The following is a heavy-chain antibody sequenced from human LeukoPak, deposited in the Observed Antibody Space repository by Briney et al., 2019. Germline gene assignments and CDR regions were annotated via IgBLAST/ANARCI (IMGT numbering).Heavy chain of an antibody. CDR3: ARDFDHRRPTYYYGSGKKLDY. CDR1: GGSISSYY. D-gene: IGHD3-10*01. CDR2: IYYSGST. V-gene: IGHV4-59*12. Sequence: PSETLSLTCTVSGGSISSYYWSWIRQPPGKGLEWIGYIYYSGSTNYNPSLKSRVTISVDTSKNQFSLKLSSVTAADTAVYYCARDFDHRRPTYYYGSGKKLDYWGQGTLVTVSS. J-gene: IGHJ4*02.